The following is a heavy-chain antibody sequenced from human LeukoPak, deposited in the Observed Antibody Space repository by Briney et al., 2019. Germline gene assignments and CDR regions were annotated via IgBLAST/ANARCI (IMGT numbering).Heavy chain of an antibody. CDR3: ARGSMVRGRFDP. D-gene: IGHD3-10*01. CDR1: GGSFSGYY. V-gene: IGHV4-34*01. Sequence: SETLSLTCAVYGGSFSGYYWSWIRQPPGKGLEWIGEINHSGSTNYNPSLKSRVTISVDTSKNQFSLKLSSVTAADTAVYHCARGSMVRGRFDPWGQGTLVTVSS. J-gene: IGHJ5*02. CDR2: INHSGST.